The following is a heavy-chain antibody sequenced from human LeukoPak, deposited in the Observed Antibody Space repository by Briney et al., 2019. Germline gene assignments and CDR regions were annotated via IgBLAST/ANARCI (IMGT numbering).Heavy chain of an antibody. J-gene: IGHJ6*03. CDR1: GVSFSGYS. CDR2: INHSGST. Sequence: SETLSLTCAVYGVSFSGYSWSWIRQPPGKGLEGIGEINHSGSTNYNPSLKSRVTISVDTSKNQFSLNLSSVTAADTAVYYCARGKTNTAMAEDYSYYYYMDVWGKGTTVTVSS. CDR3: ARGKTNTAMAEDYSYYYYMDV. D-gene: IGHD5-18*01. V-gene: IGHV4-34*01.